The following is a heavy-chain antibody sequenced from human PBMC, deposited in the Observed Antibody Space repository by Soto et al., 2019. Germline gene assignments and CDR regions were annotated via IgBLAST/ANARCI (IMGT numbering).Heavy chain of an antibody. CDR3: ARVRQGCSANNCYFDP. J-gene: IGHJ5*01. CDR2: VHISGHS. Sequence: QVHLQESGPGLVAPSGTLSLTCTLSGGSVRAPDWWNWVRQSPDKGLEWIAEVHISGHSNYNPSRRSRVSVSIDSSKNQFYLNLNSVTAADPAIYYCARVRQGCSANNCYFDPWGQGTQVTISS. V-gene: IGHV4-4*02. D-gene: IGHD1-1*01. CDR1: GGSVRAPDW.